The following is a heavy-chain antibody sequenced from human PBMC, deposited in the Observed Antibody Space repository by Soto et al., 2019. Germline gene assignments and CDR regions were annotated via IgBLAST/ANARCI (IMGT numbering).Heavy chain of an antibody. CDR3: ARRHGSYSNYDVRYYYGMDV. CDR2: IIPIFGTA. J-gene: IGHJ6*02. CDR1: GGTFSSYA. Sequence: SVKVSCKASGGTFSSYAIGWVRQAPGQGLEWMGGIIPIFGTANYAQKFQGRVTITADKSTSTAYMELSSLRSEDTAVYYCARRHGSYSNYDVRYYYGMDVWGQGTTVTVSS. V-gene: IGHV1-69*06. D-gene: IGHD4-4*01.